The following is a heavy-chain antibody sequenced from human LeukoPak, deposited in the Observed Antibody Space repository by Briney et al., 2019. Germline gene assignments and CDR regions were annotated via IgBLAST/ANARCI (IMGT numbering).Heavy chain of an antibody. CDR1: GGSLSSHY. J-gene: IGHJ4*02. V-gene: IGHV4-59*11. D-gene: IGHD6-13*01. Sequence: SETLSLTCSVSGGSLSSHYWSWIRQPPGKGLEWIGYIYYSGTTDYNPSLKSRVTMSVDTSKNQFSLKLSSVTAADTAIYYCAMTLAAATYYFHYWGQGTLVTVSS. CDR3: AMTLAAATYYFHY. CDR2: IYYSGTT.